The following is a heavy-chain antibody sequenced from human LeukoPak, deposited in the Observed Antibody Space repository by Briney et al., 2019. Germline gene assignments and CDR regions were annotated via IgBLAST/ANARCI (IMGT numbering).Heavy chain of an antibody. J-gene: IGHJ3*02. CDR3: ARVGLGTAVFIDAFDI. CDR1: GGSISSGGYY. D-gene: IGHD3-3*01. Sequence: PSETLSLTCTVSGGSISSGGYYWSWIRQRPEKGLEWIGYIYYSGSTYYNPSLKSRVTISVDTSKNQFSLKLSSVTAADTAVYYCARVGLGTAVFIDAFDIWGQGTMVTVSS. CDR2: IYYSGST. V-gene: IGHV4-31*03.